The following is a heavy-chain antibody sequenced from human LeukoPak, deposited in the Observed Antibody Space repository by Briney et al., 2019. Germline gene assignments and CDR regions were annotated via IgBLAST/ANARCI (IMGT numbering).Heavy chain of an antibody. CDR1: GFTFSGYW. CDR3: ARGGAVPANCFDP. V-gene: IGHV3-74*01. CDR2: INGDGSST. J-gene: IGHJ5*02. Sequence: HPGGSLRLSCAASGFTFSGYWMHWVRQAPGKGLVWVSRINGDGSSTTYAGSVKGRFTISRDNARNTPYLQMNTLRAEDTAVYYCARGGAVPANCFDPWGQGTLVTVSS. D-gene: IGHD2-2*01.